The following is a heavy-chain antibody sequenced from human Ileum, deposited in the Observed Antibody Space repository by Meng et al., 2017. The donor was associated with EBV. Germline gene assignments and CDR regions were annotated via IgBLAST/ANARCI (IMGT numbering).Heavy chain of an antibody. J-gene: IGHJ4*02. CDR3: VSAYDYGDYEAFAY. CDR2: IFYRGNT. CDR1: GDSMSSSNYY. D-gene: IGHD4-17*01. Sequence: HLQVQESGPGLVRPSGTLYLPCSVSGDSMSSSNYYWGWIRQSPGKALECIGTIFYRGNTFYNPSLKTRLTISVDTSKNEFSLNLKSVTAADTAVYYCVSAYDYGDYEAFAYWGLGSLVTVSS. V-gene: IGHV4-39*07.